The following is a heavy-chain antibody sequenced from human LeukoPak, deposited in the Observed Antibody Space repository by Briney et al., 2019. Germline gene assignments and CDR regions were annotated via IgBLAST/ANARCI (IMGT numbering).Heavy chain of an antibody. Sequence: SLRLSCAASGFTFSNYGMHWVRQAPGKGLEWVAVISYDGSKKYDADSVKGRFIISRANSKNTLYLQMNSLRAEDTAVYYCAKERYCSSTSCYENYSYYGMDVWGQGTTVTVSS. CDR2: ISYDGSKK. CDR3: AKERYCSSTSCYENYSYYGMDV. D-gene: IGHD2-2*01. V-gene: IGHV3-30*18. J-gene: IGHJ6*02. CDR1: GFTFSNYG.